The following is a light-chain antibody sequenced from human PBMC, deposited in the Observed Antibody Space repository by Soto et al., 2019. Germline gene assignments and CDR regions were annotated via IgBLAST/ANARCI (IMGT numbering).Light chain of an antibody. J-gene: IGLJ1*01. CDR3: TSYTSSYIFV. CDR2: QAS. Sequence: QSVLTQPPSASGSPGQSVTISCTGTSSDVGASEYVSWYQQHPGKAPKLMIYQASKRPSGVPDRFSGSRSGNTASLTVSGLQAEDEADYYCTSYTSSYIFVLGGGTKVTDL. V-gene: IGLV2-8*01. CDR1: SSDVGASEY.